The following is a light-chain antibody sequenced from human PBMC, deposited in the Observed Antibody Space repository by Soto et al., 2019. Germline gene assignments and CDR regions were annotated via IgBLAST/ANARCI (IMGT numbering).Light chain of an antibody. Sequence: QSALTQPASVSGSPGQSITISCTGSGRDIGAYDYVSWYQQHPGKAPKLLIYGVNNRPSGVSYRFSASKSAFTASLTISGLQAEEEAHYYCSSYTTSYFYVVGPGTKVTVL. CDR3: SSYTTSYFYV. J-gene: IGLJ1*01. CDR2: GVN. V-gene: IGLV2-14*01. CDR1: GRDIGAYDY.